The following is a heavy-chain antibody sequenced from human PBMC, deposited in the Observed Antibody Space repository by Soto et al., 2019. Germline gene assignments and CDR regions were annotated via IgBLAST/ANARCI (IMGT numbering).Heavy chain of an antibody. J-gene: IGHJ6*02. V-gene: IGHV4-30-4*01. D-gene: IGHD1-1*01. CDR3: ARELPQRQGRNMDV. CDR2: MFYVGAT. Sequence: QVQLQESGPGLVEPSQTLSLTCSVSGGSISSGDYYWSWIRQPPGKGLEWIGYMFYVGATYYNPSLKSRVTISVDTSKNQFSLNLSSVTAADTAVYYCARELPQRQGRNMDVWGQGTTVTVSS. CDR1: GGSISSGDYY.